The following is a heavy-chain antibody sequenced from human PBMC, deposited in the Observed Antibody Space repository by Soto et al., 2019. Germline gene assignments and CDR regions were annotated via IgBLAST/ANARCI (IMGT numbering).Heavy chain of an antibody. D-gene: IGHD1-26*01. V-gene: IGHV4-39*01. CDR2: IYYSGST. Sequence: QLQLQESGPGLVKPSETLSLTCTVSGGSISSSNYYWGWIRQPPGKGLEWIGNIYYSGSTYYNPSLKSRVTISVDTFKNQFSLKLSSVTAADTAVYYCARRGSGSYSDYWGQGTLVTVSS. CDR3: ARRGSGSYSDY. CDR1: GGSISSSNYY. J-gene: IGHJ4*02.